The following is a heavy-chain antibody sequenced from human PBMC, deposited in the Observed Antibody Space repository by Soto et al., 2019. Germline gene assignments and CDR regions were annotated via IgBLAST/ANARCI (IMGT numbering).Heavy chain of an antibody. Sequence: QVQLVQSGAEVKKPGSSVKVSCKASGGTFSSYTISWVRQAPGQGLEWMGRIIPILGIANYAQKFQGRVTSTADKSTSTAYMELSSLRSEDTAVYYCARDPRGYSGYAGLDYWGQGTLVTVSS. V-gene: IGHV1-69*08. CDR3: ARDPRGYSGYAGLDY. J-gene: IGHJ4*02. CDR1: GGTFSSYT. D-gene: IGHD5-12*01. CDR2: IIPILGIA.